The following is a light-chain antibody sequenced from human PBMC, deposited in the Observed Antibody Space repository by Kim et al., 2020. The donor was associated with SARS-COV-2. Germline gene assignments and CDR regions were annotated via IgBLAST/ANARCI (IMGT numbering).Light chain of an antibody. CDR3: QQYNIWSWT. CDR1: HTISSN. CDR2: GAS. Sequence: EMVMTQSPATLSVSPGERATLSCRASHTISSNLAWYQQKPGQAPRLLIYGASTRATGIPARFSGSGSQTEFTLTISSLQSEDFAIYYCQQYNIWSWTFGQGTKVDIK. V-gene: IGKV3-15*01. J-gene: IGKJ1*01.